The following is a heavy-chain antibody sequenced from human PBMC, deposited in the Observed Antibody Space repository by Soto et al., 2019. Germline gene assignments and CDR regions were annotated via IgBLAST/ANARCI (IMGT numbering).Heavy chain of an antibody. CDR2: IKQDGIEK. J-gene: IGHJ6*02. Sequence: GGSLRLSCAASGFTFSSYWMSWVRQAPGKGLEWVANIKQDGIEKYYVDSVKGRFTISRDNAKNSLYLQMNSLRAEDTAVYYCARDLSGYSSSWYGSKYYYYYGMDVWGQGTTVTVSS. CDR1: GFTFSSYW. D-gene: IGHD6-13*01. V-gene: IGHV3-7*01. CDR3: ARDLSGYSSSWYGSKYYYYYGMDV.